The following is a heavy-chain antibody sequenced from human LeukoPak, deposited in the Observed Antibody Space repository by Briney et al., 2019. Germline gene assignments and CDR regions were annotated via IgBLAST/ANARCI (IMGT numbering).Heavy chain of an antibody. J-gene: IGHJ4*02. CDR2: ISGSGGST. V-gene: IGHV3-23*01. CDR3: AKIGIVVVVAAIQHPLFDY. Sequence: PGGSLRLSCAASGFTLSSYAMSWVRQAPGKGLEWVSAISGSGGSTYYADSVKGRFTISRDNSKNTLYLQMNRLRAEDTAVYYCAKIGIVVVVAAIQHPLFDYWGQGTLVTVSS. CDR1: GFTLSSYA. D-gene: IGHD2-15*01.